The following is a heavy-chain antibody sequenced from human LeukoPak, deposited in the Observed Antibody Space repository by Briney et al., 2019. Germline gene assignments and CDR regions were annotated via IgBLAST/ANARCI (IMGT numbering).Heavy chain of an antibody. J-gene: IGHJ4*02. CDR2: ISSSGSPI. V-gene: IGHV3-48*03. Sequence: GGSLRLSCAASGFTFSSYEMNWVRQAPGKGLEWVSYISSSGSPIYYADSVKGRFTISRDNAKNSLFLQMNSLSAEDTAVYYCARDFGSGTYYTLLDYWGQGTLVTVSS. CDR3: ARDFGSGTYYTLLDY. CDR1: GFTFSSYE. D-gene: IGHD3-10*01.